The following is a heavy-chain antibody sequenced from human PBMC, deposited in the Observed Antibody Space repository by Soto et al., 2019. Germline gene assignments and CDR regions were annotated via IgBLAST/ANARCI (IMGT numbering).Heavy chain of an antibody. J-gene: IGHJ4*02. D-gene: IGHD3-16*01. CDR2: RKKDGSEK. CDR1: GYTFSNYW. CDR3: ARLYLTASITSLDY. Sequence: GESLSLTCAASGYTFSNYWLSWVRQAPGKGLERVANRKKDGSEKYYGGSVVGSCTVSRDNAENSLYLQMNSLRGGETAVYYCARLYLTASITSLDYWGQGTLVTVSS. V-gene: IGHV3-7*01.